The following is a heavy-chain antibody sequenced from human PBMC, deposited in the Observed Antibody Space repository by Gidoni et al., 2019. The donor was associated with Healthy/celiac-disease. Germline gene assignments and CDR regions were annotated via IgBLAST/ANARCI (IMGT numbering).Heavy chain of an antibody. D-gene: IGHD6-19*01. V-gene: IGHV3-30*03. CDR3: ARDRGIAVAAPGY. CDR1: GFTFSSYG. Sequence: QVQLVESGGGVVQPGRSLRLSCAASGFTFSSYGMHWVRQAPGKGLEWVAVISYDGSNKYYADSVKGRFTISRDNSKNTLYLQMNSLRAEDTAVYYCARDRGIAVAAPGYWGQGTLVTVSS. J-gene: IGHJ4*02. CDR2: ISYDGSNK.